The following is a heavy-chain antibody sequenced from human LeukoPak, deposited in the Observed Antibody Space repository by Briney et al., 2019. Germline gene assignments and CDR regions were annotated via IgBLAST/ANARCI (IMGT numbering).Heavy chain of an antibody. CDR1: GFTFSSYS. V-gene: IGHV3-21*01. J-gene: IGHJ4*02. CDR3: AGDGHSSGWYFFDY. Sequence: GGSLRLSCAASGFTFSSYSMNWVRQAPGKGLEWVSSISSSSSYIYYADSVKGRFTISRDNAKNSLYLQMNSLRAEDTAVYYCAGDGHSSGWYFFDYWGQGTLVTVSS. D-gene: IGHD6-19*01. CDR2: ISSSSSYI.